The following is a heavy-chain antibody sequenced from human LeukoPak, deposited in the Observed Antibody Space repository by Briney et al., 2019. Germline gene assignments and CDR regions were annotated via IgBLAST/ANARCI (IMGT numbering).Heavy chain of an antibody. CDR3: AKGSYYDSSGSFYFDY. V-gene: IGHV3-23*01. D-gene: IGHD3-22*01. CDR1: GFTFSSYG. J-gene: IGHJ4*02. Sequence: LTGGSLRLSCAASGFTFSSYGMHWVRQAPGKGLEWVSGISGSGDNTYYADSVKGRFTISRDNSKNTLYVQVNSLGTEDTAAYYCAKGSYYDSSGSFYFDYWGQGTLVTVSS. CDR2: ISGSGDNT.